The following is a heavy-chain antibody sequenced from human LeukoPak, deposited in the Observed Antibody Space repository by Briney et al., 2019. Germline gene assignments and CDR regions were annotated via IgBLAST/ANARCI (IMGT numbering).Heavy chain of an antibody. Sequence: QPGGSLRLSCAASGFTFISYLMHWLRQAPGKGLVWVSRINGYDSSTDFADSVKGRITITRDNAKDTLPLQVNRLSGGDTAGYYCARDAPGNTALDYWGQGTLVTVSS. CDR3: ARDAPGNTALDY. V-gene: IGHV3-74*01. J-gene: IGHJ4*02. D-gene: IGHD5-18*01. CDR1: GFTFISYL. CDR2: INGYDSST.